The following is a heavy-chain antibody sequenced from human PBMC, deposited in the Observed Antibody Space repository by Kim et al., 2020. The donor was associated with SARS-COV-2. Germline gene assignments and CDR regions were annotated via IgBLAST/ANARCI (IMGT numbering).Heavy chain of an antibody. V-gene: IGHV4-39*01. Sequence: SETLSLTCTVSGGSISSSSYYWGWIRQPPGKGLEWIGSIYYSGSTYYNPSLKSRVTISVDTSKNQFSLKLSSVTAADTAVYYCARLPGQWPYYFDYWGQGTLVTVSS. J-gene: IGHJ4*02. CDR1: GGSISSSSYY. CDR3: ARLPGQWPYYFDY. D-gene: IGHD6-19*01. CDR2: IYYSGST.